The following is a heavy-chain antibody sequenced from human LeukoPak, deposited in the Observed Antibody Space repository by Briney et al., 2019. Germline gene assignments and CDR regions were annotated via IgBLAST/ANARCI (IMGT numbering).Heavy chain of an antibody. Sequence: PSETLSLTCAVYGGSFSGYWWTWIRQPPGKGLEWIVEINHSGSTNYNPTLKSRVTISIDTSKNHFSLKLSSVTAADTAVYYCARGPTTVYDSLTGYYYFDDWGQGTLVTVSS. V-gene: IGHV4-34*01. CDR2: INHSGST. D-gene: IGHD3-9*01. J-gene: IGHJ4*02. CDR3: ARGPTTVYDSLTGYYYFDD. CDR1: GGSFSGYW.